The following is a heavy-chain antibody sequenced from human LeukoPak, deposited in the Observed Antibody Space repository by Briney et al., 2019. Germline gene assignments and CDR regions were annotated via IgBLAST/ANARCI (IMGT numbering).Heavy chain of an antibody. CDR2: INSDGSST. J-gene: IGHJ4*02. D-gene: IGHD1-1*01. Sequence: GGSLRLSCAVSGFTFSSYWMHWVHQAPGKGLVWVSRINSDGSSTSYAESVKGRFTISRDNAKNTLYLQMNSLRAEDTAVYYCAKDSPIGWNQGWGQGTLVTVAS. V-gene: IGHV3-74*01. CDR1: GFTFSSYW. CDR3: AKDSPIGWNQG.